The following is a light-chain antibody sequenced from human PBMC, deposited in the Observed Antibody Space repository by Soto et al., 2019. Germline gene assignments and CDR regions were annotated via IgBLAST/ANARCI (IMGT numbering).Light chain of an antibody. CDR1: QSVSSN. Sequence: ERVMTQSPGTLSVSPGERATLSCRASQSVSSNLAWYQQKPGQAPRLLIYGASSRATGIPARFSGSGSGTECTITISRLQSEDFAVYYCQQYNNWPLTFGGGTKVEIK. J-gene: IGKJ4*01. CDR2: GAS. CDR3: QQYNNWPLT. V-gene: IGKV3-15*01.